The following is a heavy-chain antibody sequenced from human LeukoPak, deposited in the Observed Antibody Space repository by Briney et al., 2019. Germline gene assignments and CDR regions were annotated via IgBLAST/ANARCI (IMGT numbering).Heavy chain of an antibody. CDR1: GLTISSYS. D-gene: IGHD3-10*01. CDR2: ISSSSSTI. Sequence: GGSLRLSCAASGLTISSYSMNWVRQAPGKGLQWVPYISSSSSTIYYADSVKGRFTISRDNAKNSLYLQMNSLRAEDTAVYYCXXALWFGETFPAYWGQGTLVTVSS. J-gene: IGHJ4*02. V-gene: IGHV3-48*01. CDR3: XXALWFGETFPAY.